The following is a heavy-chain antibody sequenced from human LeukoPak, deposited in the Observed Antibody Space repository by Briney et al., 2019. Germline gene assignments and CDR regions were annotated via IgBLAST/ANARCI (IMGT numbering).Heavy chain of an antibody. CDR1: GYSISSGYY. CDR2: IYHSGST. D-gene: IGHD1-26*01. Sequence: SETLSLTCTVSGYSISSGYYWGWIRQPPGKGLEWIGSIYHSGSTNYNPSLKSRVTISVDKSKNQFSLKLSSVTAADTAVYYCARGSVIVGATYDYWGQGTLVTVSS. J-gene: IGHJ4*02. V-gene: IGHV4-38-2*02. CDR3: ARGSVIVGATYDY.